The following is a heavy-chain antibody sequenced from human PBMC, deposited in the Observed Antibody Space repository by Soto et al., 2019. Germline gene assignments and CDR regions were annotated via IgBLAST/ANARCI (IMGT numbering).Heavy chain of an antibody. D-gene: IGHD2-21*01. CDR2: INAGNGNT. CDR1: GYTFTSYA. V-gene: IGHV1-3*01. CDR3: ARVPGYSIGDL. J-gene: IGHJ2*01. Sequence: QVQLVQSGAEVKKPGASVKVSCKASGYTFTSYAMHCVRQAPGQRLEWMGWINAGNGNTKYSQKFQGRVTITRDTSASTAYMELSSLRSEDTAVYYCARVPGYSIGDLWGRGTLVTVSS.